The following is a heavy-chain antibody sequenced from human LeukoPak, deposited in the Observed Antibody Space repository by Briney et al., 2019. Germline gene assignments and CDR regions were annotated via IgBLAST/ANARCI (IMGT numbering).Heavy chain of an antibody. J-gene: IGHJ3*02. V-gene: IGHV4-39*07. Sequence: SETLSLTSTVSGGSISSSSYYWGWIRQPPGKGLEWIGSIYYSGSTYYNPSLKSRVTISVDTSKNQFSLKLSSVTAADTAAYYCASSLMATAPDAFDIWGQGTMVTVSS. CDR1: GGSISSSSYY. CDR3: ASSLMATAPDAFDI. D-gene: IGHD5-24*01. CDR2: IYYSGST.